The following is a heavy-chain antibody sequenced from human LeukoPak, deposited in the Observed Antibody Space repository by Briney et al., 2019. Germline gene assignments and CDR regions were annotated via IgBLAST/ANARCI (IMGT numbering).Heavy chain of an antibody. V-gene: IGHV1-69*06. CDR3: ANLGESPDYYYYGMDV. J-gene: IGHJ6*04. Sequence: GASVKVSCRASGGTFSSYAISWVRQAPGQGVEWMGGGIPIFGTANYAQKFQGRVTIIADKSTRTAYMELSSLRSEDTAVYYCANLGESPDYYYYGMDVWGKGTTVTVSS. CDR1: GGTFSSYA. CDR2: GIPIFGTA.